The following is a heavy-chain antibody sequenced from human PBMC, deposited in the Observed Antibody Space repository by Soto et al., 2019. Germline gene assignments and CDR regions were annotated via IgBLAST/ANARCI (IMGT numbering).Heavy chain of an antibody. D-gene: IGHD1-1*01. Sequence: QVQLVQSGAEVKEPGSSVKVSCKASGGGNLRDYRTTWVRRAPGQGLEWMGGIIPKLGSANYAQNFQGRVTVTGDQSTNTVYMELRSLRSDDTAVYYCARGGEGYNIGAVYWGPGTPVTAS. CDR1: GGGNLRDYR. V-gene: IGHV1-69*01. CDR3: ARGGEGYNIGAVY. CDR2: IIPKLGSA. J-gene: IGHJ4*02.